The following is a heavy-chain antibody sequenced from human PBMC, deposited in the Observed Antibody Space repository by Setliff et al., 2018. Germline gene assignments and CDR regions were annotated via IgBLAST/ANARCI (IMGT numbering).Heavy chain of an antibody. CDR1: GYSFTSYW. V-gene: IGHV5-51*01. J-gene: IGHJ6*01. D-gene: IGHD3-22*01. CDR2: IYPGDSDT. CDR3: ARQASLYYYDRYSQSTPAPSLGAGGSSPSSNYY. Sequence: PGESLKISCKGSGYSFTSYWIGWVRQMPGKGLEWMGIIYPGDSDTRYSPSFQGQVTISADKSISTAYLQWSSLKASDTAMYYCARQASLYYYDRYSQSTPAPSLGAGGSSPSSNYY.